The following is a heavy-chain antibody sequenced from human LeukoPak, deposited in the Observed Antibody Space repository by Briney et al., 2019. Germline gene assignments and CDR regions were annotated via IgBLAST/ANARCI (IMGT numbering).Heavy chain of an antibody. CDR1: GGSFSGYY. CDR2: INHSGST. D-gene: IGHD2-21*01. J-gene: IGHJ6*02. V-gene: IGHV4-34*01. CDR3: AGEGDDPALSSSYGMDV. Sequence: SETLSLTCAVYGGSFSGYYWSWIRQPPGKGLEWIGEINHSGSTNYNPSLKSRVTISVDTSKNQFSLKLSSVTAADTAVYYCAGEGDDPALSSSYGMDVWGQGTTVTASS.